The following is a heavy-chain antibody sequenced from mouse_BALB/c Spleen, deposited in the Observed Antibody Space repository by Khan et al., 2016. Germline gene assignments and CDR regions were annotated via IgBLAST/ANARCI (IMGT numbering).Heavy chain of an antibody. CDR2: INTNTGEP. CDR1: GYTFTNYG. V-gene: IGHV9-3*02. Sequence: QIQLVQSGPELKKPGETVKISCKASGYTFTNYGMNWVKQAPGKGLKWMGWINTNTGEPTYAEEFKGRSAFSLETSARTAYLQINNLKNEDTATYFCAEDYYGSNWFAYWGQGTLVTVSA. D-gene: IGHD1-1*01. J-gene: IGHJ3*01. CDR3: AEDYYGSNWFAY.